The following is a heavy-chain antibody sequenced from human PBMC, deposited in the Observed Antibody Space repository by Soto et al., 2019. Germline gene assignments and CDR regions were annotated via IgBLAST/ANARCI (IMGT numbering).Heavy chain of an antibody. J-gene: IGHJ6*02. V-gene: IGHV4-39*02. Sequence: PSETLSLTCTVSRGSISCSSYYWGWIRQPPGKGLEWIGSIYYSGSTYYNPSLKSRVTISVETSKNHLYLKLSYVNAADTSVYYGVSLTVRWFGARWGMDVWGQGTTVS. CDR1: RGSISCSSYY. D-gene: IGHD3-10*01. CDR3: VSLTVRWFGARWGMDV. CDR2: IYYSGST.